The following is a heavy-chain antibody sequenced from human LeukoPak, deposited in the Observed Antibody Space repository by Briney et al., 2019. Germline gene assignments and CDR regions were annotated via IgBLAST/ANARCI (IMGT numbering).Heavy chain of an antibody. CDR2: INPNSGGT. CDR3: ARAGVWDYSDSSGYHNAAFDI. J-gene: IGHJ3*02. V-gene: IGHV1-2*02. CDR1: GYTFIVYH. D-gene: IGHD3-22*01. Sequence: ASVKVSCKASGYTFIVYHMHWVRQAPGQGLEWMGWINPNSGGTKYAEKFQGRVTVTRDTSISTAYMDLSRLRSDDTAVYYCARAGVWDYSDSSGYHNAAFDIWGQGTMVTVSS.